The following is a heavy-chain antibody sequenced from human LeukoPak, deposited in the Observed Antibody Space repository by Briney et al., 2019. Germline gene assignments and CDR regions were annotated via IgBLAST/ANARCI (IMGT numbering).Heavy chain of an antibody. D-gene: IGHD3-22*01. V-gene: IGHV3-21*01. CDR1: GFTFSSYS. J-gene: IGHJ4*02. CDR3: ARDGYYYDSSGYTLDY. CDR2: ISSSSSYI. Sequence: PGGSLRLSCAASGFTFSSYSMNWVRQAPGKGLEWVSSISSSSSYIYYADSVKGRFTISRDNAKNSLYLQMNSLRAEDTAVYYCARDGYYYDSSGYTLDYWGQGTLVTVSS.